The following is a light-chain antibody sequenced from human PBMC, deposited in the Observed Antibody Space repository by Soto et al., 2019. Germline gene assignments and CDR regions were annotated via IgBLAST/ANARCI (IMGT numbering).Light chain of an antibody. Sequence: EIVMTQSPATLSVSPGERATLSCRASQNIHNNLAWFQQKPGQAPTFLIYGASTRATGIPARFSGSGSGTEFTLTISSLQSEEFAVYYCHQYNDWSLTFGGGTKVEIK. V-gene: IGKV3-15*01. J-gene: IGKJ4*01. CDR1: QNIHNN. CDR2: GAS. CDR3: HQYNDWSLT.